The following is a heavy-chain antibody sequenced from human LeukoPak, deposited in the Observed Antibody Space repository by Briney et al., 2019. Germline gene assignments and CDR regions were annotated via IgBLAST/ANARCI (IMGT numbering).Heavy chain of an antibody. CDR1: GGSISSSSYY. CDR2: IYYSGST. CDR3: ASQYYDFWSGYYESFDY. D-gene: IGHD3-3*01. J-gene: IGHJ4*02. V-gene: IGHV4-39*07. Sequence: SETLSLTCTVSGGSISSSSYYWGWIRQPPGKGLEWIGSIYYSGSTYYNPSLKSRVTISVDTSKNQFSLKLSSVTAADTAVYYCASQYYDFWSGYYESFDYWGQGTLVTVSS.